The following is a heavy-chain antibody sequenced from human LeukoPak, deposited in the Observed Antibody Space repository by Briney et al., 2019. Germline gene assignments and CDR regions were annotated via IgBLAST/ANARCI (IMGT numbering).Heavy chain of an antibody. D-gene: IGHD3-9*01. CDR2: IKQDGSEK. Sequence: PGGSLRLSCAASGLTFSSYWMSCVRQAPGKGLEWVANIKQDGSEKYYVDSVKGRFTISRDNAKNSLYLQMNSLRAEDTAVYYCARDRLSYYDILTGYYYYYGMDVWGQGTTVTVSS. CDR3: ARDRLSYYDILTGYYYYYGMDV. V-gene: IGHV3-7*05. J-gene: IGHJ6*02. CDR1: GLTFSSYW.